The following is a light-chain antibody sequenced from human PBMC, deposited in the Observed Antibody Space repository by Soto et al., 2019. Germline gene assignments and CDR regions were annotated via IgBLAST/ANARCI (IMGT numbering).Light chain of an antibody. CDR3: QSYDRSLSAIV. J-gene: IGLJ3*02. V-gene: IGLV1-40*01. CDR1: GSNIGSSYD. Sequence: QPVLTQPPSVSGAPGQRVTISCTGSGSNIGSSYDVQWYQQLPGAAPRLVIYAKTYRPSGVPDRFSGSRSGTSASLAIAGLQAEDEADYYCQSYDRSLSAIVFGGGTKLTVL. CDR2: AKT.